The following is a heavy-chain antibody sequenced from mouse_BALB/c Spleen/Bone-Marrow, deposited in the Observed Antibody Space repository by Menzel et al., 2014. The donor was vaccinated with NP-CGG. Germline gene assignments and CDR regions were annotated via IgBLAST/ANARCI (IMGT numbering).Heavy chain of an antibody. V-gene: IGHV1-84*02. CDR1: GYTFTDYC. CDR3: ARPPYYYGSRPYRYFDV. J-gene: IGHJ1*01. Sequence: VQLQQSGPELVKPGASVKISCKASGYTFTDYCINWVKQKPGQGLEWIGWIYPGSGNTQYNEKFKGKATLTVDTSSNTAYMQLSSLTSEGTAVYFCARPPYYYGSRPYRYFDVWGAGTTVTVSS. D-gene: IGHD1-1*01. CDR2: IYPGSGNT.